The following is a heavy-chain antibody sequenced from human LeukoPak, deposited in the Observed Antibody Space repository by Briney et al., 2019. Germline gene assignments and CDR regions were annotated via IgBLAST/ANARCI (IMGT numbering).Heavy chain of an antibody. V-gene: IGHV1-2*02. CDR2: INPNSGGT. J-gene: IGHJ4*02. CDR3: ARVPRYCSGGSCLGN. Sequence: AASVKVSCKASGYTFTGYYMHWVRQAPGQGLEWMGWINPNSGGTNCAQKFQGRVTMTRDTSISTAYMELSRLRSDDTAVYYCARVPRYCSGGSCLGNWGQGTLVTVSS. CDR1: GYTFTGYY. D-gene: IGHD2-15*01.